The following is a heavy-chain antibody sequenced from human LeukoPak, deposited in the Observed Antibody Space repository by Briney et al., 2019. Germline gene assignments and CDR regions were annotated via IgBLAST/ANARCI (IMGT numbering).Heavy chain of an antibody. J-gene: IGHJ5*02. CDR1: GITVRSNY. CDR3: AKSIVGYCSSTSCINWFDP. D-gene: IGHD2-2*01. Sequence: GGSLRLSCAASGITVRSNYMGWVRQAPGKGLEWVSVIYSGGSTYYGHSVKGRFTISRDNSKNTLYLQMNSLRAEDTAVYYCAKSIVGYCSSTSCINWFDPWGQGTLVTVSS. V-gene: IGHV3-53*01. CDR2: IYSGGST.